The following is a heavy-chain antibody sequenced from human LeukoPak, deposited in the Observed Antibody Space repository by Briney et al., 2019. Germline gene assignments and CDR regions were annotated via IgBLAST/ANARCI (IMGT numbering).Heavy chain of an antibody. CDR2: ISWNSGDI. V-gene: IGHV3-9*01. J-gene: IGHJ4*02. CDR1: GFTFDGYA. Sequence: GRSLRLSCAASGFTFDGYAMPWVRQAPGKGLEWVSGISWNSGDIGYADSVKGRFTISKDNAKNGLYLQMNSLRPEDTAVYYCARVADSSGYYYVDSWGQGTLVTVSS. D-gene: IGHD3-22*01. CDR3: ARVADSSGYYYVDS.